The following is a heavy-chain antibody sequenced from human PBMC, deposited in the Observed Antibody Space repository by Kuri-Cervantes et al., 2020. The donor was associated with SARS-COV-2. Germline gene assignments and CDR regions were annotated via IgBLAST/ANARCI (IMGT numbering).Heavy chain of an antibody. CDR1: GGSFSGYY. D-gene: IGHD3-3*01. Sequence: SETLSLTCAVYGGSFSGYYWSWIRQPPGKGLEWIGEINHSGSTNYNPSLKSRVTISVDTSKNQFSLKLSSVTAADTAVYYCARVTGHDSWSGYYYYYMDVWGKGTTVTVSS. CDR2: INHSGST. J-gene: IGHJ6*03. CDR3: ARVTGHDSWSGYYYYYMDV. V-gene: IGHV4-34*01.